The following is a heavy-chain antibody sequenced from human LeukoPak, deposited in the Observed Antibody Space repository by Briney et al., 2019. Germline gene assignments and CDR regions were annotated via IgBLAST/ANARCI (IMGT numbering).Heavy chain of an antibody. V-gene: IGHV4-34*01. Sequence: SETLSLTCAVYGGSFSGYYWSWIRQPPGKGLEWIGEINHSGSTNYNPSLKSRVTISVDTSKNQFSLKLSSVTAADTAVYYCARDEGGDSSGYYPRHFQHWGQGTLVTVSS. CDR1: GGSFSGYY. CDR3: ARDEGGDSSGYYPRHFQH. D-gene: IGHD3-22*01. J-gene: IGHJ1*01. CDR2: INHSGST.